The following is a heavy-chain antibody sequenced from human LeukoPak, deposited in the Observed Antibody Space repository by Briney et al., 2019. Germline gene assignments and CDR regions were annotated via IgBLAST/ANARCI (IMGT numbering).Heavy chain of an antibody. Sequence: SETLSLTCAVYGGSFSGYYWSWIRQPPGKGLEWIGEINHSGSTNYNPSLKSRVTISVDTSKNQFSLKLSSVTAADTAVYYCARGGIAAADYHFDYWGQGTLVTASS. J-gene: IGHJ4*02. D-gene: IGHD6-13*01. V-gene: IGHV4-34*01. CDR3: ARGGIAAADYHFDY. CDR2: INHSGST. CDR1: GGSFSGYY.